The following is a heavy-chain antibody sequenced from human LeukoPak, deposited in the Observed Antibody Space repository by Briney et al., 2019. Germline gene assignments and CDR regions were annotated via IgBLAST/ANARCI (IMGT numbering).Heavy chain of an antibody. D-gene: IGHD3/OR15-3a*01. CDR3: ARHFGTYYPN. Sequence: GGSLRLSCAASGFTFSTHWMSWVRQAPGKGLEWVANIKQDGREKYCVDSVKGRFTISRDNAKNSLDLQMNSLRVEDTAVYYCARHFGTYYPNWGQGTLVTVSS. CDR1: GFTFSTHW. V-gene: IGHV3-7*01. J-gene: IGHJ4*02. CDR2: IKQDGREK.